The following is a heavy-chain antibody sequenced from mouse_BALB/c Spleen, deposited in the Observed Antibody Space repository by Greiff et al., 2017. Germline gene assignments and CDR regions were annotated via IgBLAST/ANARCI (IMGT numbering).Heavy chain of an antibody. Sequence: EVQLQESGGDLVKPGGSLKLSCAASGFTFSSYGMSWVRLTPDKRLEWVATISSGGSYTYYPDSVKGRFTISRDNAKNTLYLQMSSLKSEDTAMYYCARGGNTWFAYWGQGTLVTVSA. CDR1: GFTFSSYG. CDR2: ISSGGSYT. J-gene: IGHJ3*01. CDR3: ARGGNTWFAY. D-gene: IGHD2-1*01. V-gene: IGHV5-6*01.